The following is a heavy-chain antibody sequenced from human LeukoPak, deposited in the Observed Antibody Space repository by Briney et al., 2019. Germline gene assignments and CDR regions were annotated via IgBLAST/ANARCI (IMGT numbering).Heavy chain of an antibody. D-gene: IGHD3-10*01. CDR1: GYTFTSYD. CDR2: MNPNSGNT. CDR3: ARGLYYYGSGSYLGDY. J-gene: IGHJ4*02. Sequence: ASVKVSCKASGYTFTSYDINWVRQATGQGLEWMGWMNPNSGNTGYARKFQGRVTMTRNTSISTAYMELSSLRSEDTAVYYCARGLYYYGSGSYLGDYWGQGTLVTVSS. V-gene: IGHV1-8*01.